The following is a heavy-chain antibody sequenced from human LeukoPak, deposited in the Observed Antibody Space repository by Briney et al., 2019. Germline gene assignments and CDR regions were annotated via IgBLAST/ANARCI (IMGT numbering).Heavy chain of an antibody. CDR2: IYYSGST. V-gene: IGHV4-31*03. D-gene: IGHD1-26*01. CDR1: GGSISSGGYY. CDR3: ARGQDADSGSYRGYYFDY. Sequence: PSETLSLTCTVSGGSISSGGYYWSWIRQHPGKGREWIGYIYYSGSTYYNPSLESRVTISVDTSKNQFSLKLSSVTAADTAGHYCARGQDADSGSYRGYYFDYWGQGTLVTVSS. J-gene: IGHJ4*02.